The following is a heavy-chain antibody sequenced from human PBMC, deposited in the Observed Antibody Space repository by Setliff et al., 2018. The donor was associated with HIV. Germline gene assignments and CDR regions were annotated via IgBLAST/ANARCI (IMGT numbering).Heavy chain of an antibody. CDR3: ARQVGSQYSYWAYYFDS. Sequence: TSETLSLTCTVSGGSISRGSYYWSWIRQPAGKGLEWIGRIYASGSTNYNPSLKSRVSISVDTSKNQFSLKLNSVTAADTAIYYCARQVGSQYSYWAYYFDSWGQGALVTVSS. D-gene: IGHD5-18*01. V-gene: IGHV4-61*02. J-gene: IGHJ4*02. CDR1: GGSISRGSYY. CDR2: IYASGST.